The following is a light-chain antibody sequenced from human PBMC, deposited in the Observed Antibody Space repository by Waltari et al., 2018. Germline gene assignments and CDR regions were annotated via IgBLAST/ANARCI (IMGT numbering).Light chain of an antibody. CDR3: TSYAGAYTV. V-gene: IGLV2-11*01. Sequence: QSALPQPRSVSGSPGQSVTISCTGTSSDVGSYNSVSWYQQQPGQAPKLIIYDISPRLSGVPDRFSCAKSGNTASLTISWLEADDEADYFCTSYAGAYTVFGGGTKLTVL. CDR1: SSDVGSYNS. CDR2: DIS. J-gene: IGLJ2*01.